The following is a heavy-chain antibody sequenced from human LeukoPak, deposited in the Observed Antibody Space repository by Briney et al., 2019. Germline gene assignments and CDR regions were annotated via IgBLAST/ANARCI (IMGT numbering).Heavy chain of an antibody. Sequence: PGGSLRLSCAASGFTFSSYSMNWVRQAPGKGLGWVSSISSSSSYIYYADSVKDRFTISRDNAKNSLYLQMNSLRAEDTAVYYCARVPGRRADAFDIWGQGTMVTVSS. D-gene: IGHD1-26*01. V-gene: IGHV3-21*01. CDR3: ARVPGRRADAFDI. CDR1: GFTFSSYS. CDR2: ISSSSSYI. J-gene: IGHJ3*02.